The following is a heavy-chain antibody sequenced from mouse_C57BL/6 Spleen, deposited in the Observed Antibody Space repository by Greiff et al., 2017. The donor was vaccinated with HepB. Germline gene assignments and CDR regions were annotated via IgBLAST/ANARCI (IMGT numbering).Heavy chain of an antibody. V-gene: IGHV1-15*01. J-gene: IGHJ2*01. CDR1: GYTFTDYE. Sequence: QVQLQQSGAELVRPGASVTLSCKASGYTFTDYEMHWVKQTPVHGLEWIGAIDPETGGTAYNQKFKGKAILTADKSTSTGYMELRSLTSEDAAVYYCTIYSNYDYWGQGTTLTVSS. CDR2: IDPETGGT. CDR3: TIYSNYDY. D-gene: IGHD2-5*01.